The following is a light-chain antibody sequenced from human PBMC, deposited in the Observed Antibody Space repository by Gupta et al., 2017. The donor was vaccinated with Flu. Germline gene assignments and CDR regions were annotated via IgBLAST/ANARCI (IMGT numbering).Light chain of an antibody. CDR2: KAS. CDR1: QSISSW. CDR3: QQYNSPWT. V-gene: IGKV1-5*03. J-gene: IGKJ1*01. Sequence: VGDRVTITCRASQSISSWLAWYQQKPGKAPKLLIYKASSLESGVPSRFSGSGPGTEFTLTISSLQPDDFATYYCQQYNSPWTFGQGTKVEIK.